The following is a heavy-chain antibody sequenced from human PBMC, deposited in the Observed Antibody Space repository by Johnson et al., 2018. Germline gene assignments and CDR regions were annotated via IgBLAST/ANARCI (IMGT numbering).Heavy chain of an antibody. CDR1: GYTFTTYY. J-gene: IGHJ6*03. CDR3: ASGTSRYMDV. CDR2: MKPNSGNT. Sequence: VQLVESGAEVKKPGASVKVSCKAYGYTFTTYYMHWVRQANGQGLEWMGWMKPNSGNTGYAQKFQGRVTMTRNTSISTAYMELSSLRSEDTGVYYCASGTSRYMDVWGKGTTVTVSS. V-gene: IGHV1-8*02.